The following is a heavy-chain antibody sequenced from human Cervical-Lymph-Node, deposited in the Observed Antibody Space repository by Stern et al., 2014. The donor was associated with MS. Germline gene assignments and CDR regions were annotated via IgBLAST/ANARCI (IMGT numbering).Heavy chain of an antibody. CDR3: AALVRGSYFY. Sequence: VQLVESGAEMKKPGESLKISCKGSGNSFTIYRISWEPPMHGKGLEWMGISYPGDSDTRYSPSYQGQVTISADKSISTAYLQWSSLKASDTAMYYCAALVRGSYFYWGQGTLVTVSS. CDR1: GNSFTIYR. D-gene: IGHD1-26*01. J-gene: IGHJ4*02. V-gene: IGHV5-51*01. CDR2: SYPGDSDT.